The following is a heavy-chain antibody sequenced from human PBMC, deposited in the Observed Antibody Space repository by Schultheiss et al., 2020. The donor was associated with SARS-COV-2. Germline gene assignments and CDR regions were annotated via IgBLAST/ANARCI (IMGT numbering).Heavy chain of an antibody. D-gene: IGHD3-22*01. CDR3: ARRGSSGYYYY. Sequence: SETLSLTCTVSGGSFSGYYWSWIRQPPGKGLEWIGEINHSGSTNYNPSLKSRVTISVDTSKNQFSLKLSSVTAADTAVYYCARRGSSGYYYYWGQGTLVTVSS. CDR1: GGSFSGYY. CDR2: INHSGST. V-gene: IGHV4-34*01. J-gene: IGHJ4*02.